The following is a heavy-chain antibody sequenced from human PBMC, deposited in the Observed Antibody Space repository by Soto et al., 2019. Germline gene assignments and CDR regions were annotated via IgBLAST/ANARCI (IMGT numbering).Heavy chain of an antibody. CDR2: IDSDGSTT. D-gene: IGHD4-4*01. J-gene: IGHJ6*02. CDR3: ARPGYSNYGPGVDV. CDR1: GFTFSVYW. V-gene: IGHV3-74*01. Sequence: EVQLVESGGGLVQPGGSLRLSCAASGFTFSVYWMHWVRQAPGKGLVWVSRIDSDGSTTSYADSVKGRFTISRDNAKRTLYLQMHSLRAEYTAVYYCARPGYSNYGPGVDVWGQGTTVTVSS.